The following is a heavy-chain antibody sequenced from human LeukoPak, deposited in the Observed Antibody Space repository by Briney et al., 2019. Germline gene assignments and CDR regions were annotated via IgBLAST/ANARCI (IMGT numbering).Heavy chain of an antibody. J-gene: IGHJ3*02. CDR1: GYSISSGYY. CDR3: ARHLKGHDAFDI. Sequence: ETLSLTCAVSGYSISSGYYWGWIRQPPGKGLEWIGSIYHSGSTYYNPSLKRRVTISVDTSKNQFSLKLSSVPAADTAVYYCARHLKGHDAFDIWGQGTMVTVSS. V-gene: IGHV4-38-2*01. CDR2: IYHSGST.